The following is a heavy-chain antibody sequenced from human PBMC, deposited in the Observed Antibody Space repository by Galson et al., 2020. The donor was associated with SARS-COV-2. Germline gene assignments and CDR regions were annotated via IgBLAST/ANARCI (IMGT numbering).Heavy chain of an antibody. CDR3: ARGTTGVNMMLVVIGVYYYMDV. CDR2: INHSGST. CDR1: GGSFSGYY. D-gene: IGHD3-22*01. J-gene: IGHJ6*03. V-gene: IGHV4-34*01. Sequence: SETLSLTCAVYGGSFSGYYWIWIRQPPGKGLEWIGEINHSGSTNYNPSLKSRVTTSVDTSKNQFSLKLSSMTAADTAVYYCARGTTGVNMMLVVIGVYYYMDVGGKGTTVTVSS.